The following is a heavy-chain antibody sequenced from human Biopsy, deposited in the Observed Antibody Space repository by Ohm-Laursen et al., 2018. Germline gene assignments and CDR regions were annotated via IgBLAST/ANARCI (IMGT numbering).Heavy chain of an antibody. V-gene: IGHV4-39*01. J-gene: IGHJ5*02. D-gene: IGHD3-22*01. CDR2: IFYRGST. CDR3: ARDYDTSGYYYVS. Sequence: SETLSLTCTASGGSISNNNYYWGWIRQPPGKGLEWIESIFYRGSTHYKPSLKSRVNISVDTSKNQFSLKLNSVTAADTAVYYCARDYDTSGYYYVSWGQGTLVTVSS. CDR1: GGSISNNNYY.